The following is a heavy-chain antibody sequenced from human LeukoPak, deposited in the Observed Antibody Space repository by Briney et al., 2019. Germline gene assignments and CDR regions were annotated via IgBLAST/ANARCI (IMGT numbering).Heavy chain of an antibody. CDR2: INPGNGDT. CDR3: TLYNY. V-gene: IGHV1-3*03. J-gene: IGHJ4*02. Sequence: ASVKVSCKTSGYTFTNQDMHWVRQAPGQGLEWMGCINPGNGDTKYSQEFQGRVTITSDTSASTAYMELSSLRSEDMAVYYCTLYNYWGQGTLVTVSS. CDR1: GYTFTNQD. D-gene: IGHD2-2*02.